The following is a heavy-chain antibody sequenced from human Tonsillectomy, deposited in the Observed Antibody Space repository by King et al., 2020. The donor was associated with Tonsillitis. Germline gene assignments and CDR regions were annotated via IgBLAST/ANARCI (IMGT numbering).Heavy chain of an antibody. V-gene: IGHV1-69*01. CDR3: ARGFYDSSGYYSGTDY. D-gene: IGHD3-22*01. J-gene: IGHJ4*02. CDR2: IIPKFGTT. CDR1: GGPFSSYT. Sequence: VQLVESGAEVKKPGSSVTVSCKVSGGPFSSYTLNWVRQAPGQGLEWMGGIIPKFGTTNYAQKFQGRVTITADESTSTGYMELSSLRFEDTAVYYCARGFYDSSGYYSGTDYWGQGSLVTVSS.